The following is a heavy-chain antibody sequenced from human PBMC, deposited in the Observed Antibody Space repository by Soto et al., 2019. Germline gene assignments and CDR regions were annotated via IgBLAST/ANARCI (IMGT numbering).Heavy chain of an antibody. CDR3: AHSYSSGWLFDY. CDR1: GFSVSTGGGG. Sequence: SGPTLVNPTQTLMLICTFSGFSVSTGGGGVGWIRQPPGKALEWLALIYWNDDKRYSPSLKSRLTITKDTSKNQVVLTMTNMDPVDTATYYCAHSYSSGWLFDYWGQGTLVTVSS. D-gene: IGHD6-19*01. J-gene: IGHJ4*02. CDR2: IYWNDDK. V-gene: IGHV2-5*01.